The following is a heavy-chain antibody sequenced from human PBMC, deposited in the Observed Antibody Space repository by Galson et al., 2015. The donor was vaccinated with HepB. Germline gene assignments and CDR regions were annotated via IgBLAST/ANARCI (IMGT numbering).Heavy chain of an antibody. J-gene: IGHJ4*02. V-gene: IGHV3-53*01. CDR2: IYSGGST. CDR3: ASAAGHFDY. Sequence: SLRLSRAVSGFTVSSNSMSWVRQAPGKGLEWVSVIYSGGSTNYADSVKGRFTISRDNAKNSLYLQMNSLRAEDTAVYYCASAAGHFDYWGQGTLVTVSS. D-gene: IGHD6-13*01. CDR1: GFTVSSNS.